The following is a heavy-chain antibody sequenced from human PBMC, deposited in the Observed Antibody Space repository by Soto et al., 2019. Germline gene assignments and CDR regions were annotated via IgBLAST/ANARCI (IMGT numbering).Heavy chain of an antibody. CDR1: GYTFTSYG. Sequence: QVQLVQSGPEVEKPGASVKVSCKTSGYTFTSYGISWVRQAPGQGLEWMGWISTDKGKTNYAQKFQGRVTITTDTSTSTAYMELRSLTSDDTSVYYCATRSPAFDYWGQGTLVTVS. J-gene: IGHJ4*02. CDR2: ISTDKGKT. V-gene: IGHV1-18*01. CDR3: ATRSPAFDY.